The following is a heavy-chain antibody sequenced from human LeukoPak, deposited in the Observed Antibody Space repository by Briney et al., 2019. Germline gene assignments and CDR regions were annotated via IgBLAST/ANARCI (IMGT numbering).Heavy chain of an antibody. D-gene: IGHD5-18*01. CDR3: ARVGYSYGYYFDY. CDR2: INPSGGST. J-gene: IGHJ4*02. CDR1: GYTFTSYY. V-gene: IGHV1-46*01. Sequence: ASVEVSCKASGYTFTSYYMHWVRQAPGQGLEWMGIINPSGGSTSYAQKFQGRVTMTRDMSTSTVYMELSSLRSEDTAVYYCARVGYSYGYYFDYWGQGTLVTVSS.